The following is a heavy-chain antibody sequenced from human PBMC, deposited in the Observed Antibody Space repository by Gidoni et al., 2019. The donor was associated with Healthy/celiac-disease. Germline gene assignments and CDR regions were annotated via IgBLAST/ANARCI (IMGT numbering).Heavy chain of an antibody. V-gene: IGHV1-24*01. CDR3: ATVGRAVNPMDYYYYGMDV. D-gene: IGHD2-2*03. Sequence: QVQLVQSGAEVKKPGASVKVSCKVSGYTLTELSMHWVRQAPGKGLEWMGGFDPEDGETIYAQKFQGRVTMTEDTSTDTAYMELSSLRSEDTAVYYCATVGRAVNPMDYYYYGMDVWGQGTTVTVSS. CDR2: FDPEDGET. CDR1: GYTLTELS. J-gene: IGHJ6*02.